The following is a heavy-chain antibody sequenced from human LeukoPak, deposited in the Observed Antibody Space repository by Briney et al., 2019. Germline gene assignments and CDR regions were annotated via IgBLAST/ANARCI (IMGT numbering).Heavy chain of an antibody. Sequence: GGSLRLSCAASGFTFDDYAMHWVRQAPGKGLEWVSLISGDGGSTYYADSVKGRFTVSRDNSKNSLYLQMNSLRTEDTALYYCAKDRVDGVAFGELSIWGQGTMVTVSS. V-gene: IGHV3-43*02. D-gene: IGHD3-10*01. J-gene: IGHJ3*02. CDR1: GFTFDDYA. CDR2: ISGDGGST. CDR3: AKDRVDGVAFGELSI.